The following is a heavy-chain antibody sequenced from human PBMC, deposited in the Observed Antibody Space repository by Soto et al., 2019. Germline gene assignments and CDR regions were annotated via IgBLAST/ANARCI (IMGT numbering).Heavy chain of an antibody. CDR2: VSIGGST. CDR3: AKRRGAGGHFDY. V-gene: IGHV3-23*01. CDR1: GFTFSSYA. J-gene: IGHJ4*02. Sequence: DVQLLESGGGLVQPAGSLRLSCAASGFTFSSYAMGWVRQGPGKGLEWVAVVSIGGSTHYADSVRGRFTISRDNAKNTLSLQMNSLTAEEAAVYFCAKRRGAGGHFDYWGQGALVTVSS. D-gene: IGHD2-15*01.